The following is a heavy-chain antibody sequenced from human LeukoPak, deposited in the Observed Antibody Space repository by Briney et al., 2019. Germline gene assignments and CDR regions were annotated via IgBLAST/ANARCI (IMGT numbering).Heavy chain of an antibody. J-gene: IGHJ5*02. D-gene: IGHD5-12*01. Sequence: GGSLRLSCAASGFTVSSNYMSWVRQAPGKGLEWVSVIYSGGSTYYADSVKGRFTISRDNSKNTLYLQMNSLRAEDTAVYYCARDLKWQNWFDPWGQGTLVTVSS. CDR3: ARDLKWQNWFDP. CDR2: IYSGGST. CDR1: GFTVSSNY. V-gene: IGHV3-66*01.